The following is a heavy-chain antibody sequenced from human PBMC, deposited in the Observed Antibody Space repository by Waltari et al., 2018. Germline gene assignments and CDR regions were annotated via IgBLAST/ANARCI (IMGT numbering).Heavy chain of an antibody. CDR3: ARDYIYGGFFED. V-gene: IGHV3-48*03. CDR2: ISGSGNTI. D-gene: IGHD3-3*01. Sequence: DVQLVESGGGLVQPGGSLRLSCAASGFTFSSYGMNWVRQAPGEGLEWFSYISGSGNTIAYGDSLKGRFTVSRDNAQNSLFLQMHSLRADDTAVYYCARDYIYGGFFEDWGQGSLVTVSS. CDR1: GFTFSSYG. J-gene: IGHJ4*02.